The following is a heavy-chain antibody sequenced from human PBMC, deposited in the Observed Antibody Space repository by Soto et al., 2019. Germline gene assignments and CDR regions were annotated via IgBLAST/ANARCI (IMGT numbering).Heavy chain of an antibody. V-gene: IGHV4-31*03. CDR2: IYYSGST. CDR3: ASEGGDGVDY. CDR1: GGSISSGSYY. Sequence: QVQLRESGPGLVKPSQTLSLTCTVSGGSISSGSYYWSWIRQHPGKGLEWIGYIYYSGSTYYNPSLKSRVTISLDTSKNQFALKLSSVTAADTAVYYCASEGGDGVDYWGQGTLVTVSS. D-gene: IGHD3-16*01. J-gene: IGHJ4*02.